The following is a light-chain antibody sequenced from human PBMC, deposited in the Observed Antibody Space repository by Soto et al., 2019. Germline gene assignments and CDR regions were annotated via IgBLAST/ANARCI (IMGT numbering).Light chain of an antibody. J-gene: IGLJ1*01. CDR2: GVT. Sequence: QSVLTQPASVSGSPGQSITIFCTGTNSDVGGYNYVSWYHQHPGKAPKLIIYGVTNRPSGVSDRFSGSKSGYTASLTISGLRAEDEADYSCSSSTNGGAPVFGTGTKVTVL. CDR1: NSDVGGYNY. CDR3: SSSTNGGAPV. V-gene: IGLV2-14*01.